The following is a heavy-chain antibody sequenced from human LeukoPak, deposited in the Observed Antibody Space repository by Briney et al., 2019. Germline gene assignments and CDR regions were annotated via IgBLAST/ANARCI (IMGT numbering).Heavy chain of an antibody. V-gene: IGHV3-23*01. CDR3: AKGGMVQGVKRFQFDY. CDR1: GFTFSSYA. D-gene: IGHD3-10*01. J-gene: IGHJ4*02. Sequence: PGRSLRLSCAASGFTFSSYAMSWVSQAPGKWLEWVSAISGSGGSTYYADSVKGRFTISRDNSKNTLYLQMNSLRAEDTAVYYCAKGGMVQGVKRFQFDYWGQGTLVTVSS. CDR2: ISGSGGST.